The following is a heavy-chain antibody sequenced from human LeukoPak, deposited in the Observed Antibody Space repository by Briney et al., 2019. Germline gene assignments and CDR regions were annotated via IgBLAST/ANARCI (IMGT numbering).Heavy chain of an antibody. CDR1: GGSIGSNY. J-gene: IGHJ4*02. V-gene: IGHV4-59*12. CDR2: IYYSGTT. CDR3: ARGKRGKGLKTYYYDSSGYWPIDY. Sequence: PSETLSLTCNVFGGSIGSNYWSWIRQPPGKGLEWIGYIYYSGTTNYNPSLKSRVTISVDTSKNQFSLKLSSVTAADTAVYYCARGKRGKGLKTYYYDSSGYWPIDYWGQGTLVTVSS. D-gene: IGHD3-22*01.